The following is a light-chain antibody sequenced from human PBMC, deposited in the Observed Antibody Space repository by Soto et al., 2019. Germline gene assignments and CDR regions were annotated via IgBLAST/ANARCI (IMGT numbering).Light chain of an antibody. CDR1: QDISYY. V-gene: IGKV1-33*01. Sequence: DIQMTQSPSSLSASVGDRVTITCQASQDISYYLNWYQQKPGKAPKLMIYDTSNLEAGVPSRFSGTASGTEFTFDISSLQPEDVETYYCQQYNRLPRTFGQGTKLEIK. CDR2: DTS. CDR3: QQYNRLPRT. J-gene: IGKJ2*01.